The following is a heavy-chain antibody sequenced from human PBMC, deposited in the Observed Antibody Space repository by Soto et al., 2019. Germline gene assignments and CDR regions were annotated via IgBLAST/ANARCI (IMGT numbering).Heavy chain of an antibody. CDR2: IIPILNSP. D-gene: IGHD2-2*01. CDR3: AREXPYCTSATCPKFYDMDV. CDR1: GGTFGSYA. V-gene: IGHV1-69*01. J-gene: IGHJ6*01. Sequence: ASVKVSCKASGGTFGSYAITWGRRAPGQGLEWLGGIIPILNSPAYAQKFKARVVITADEITNTAYMELNSLRFDDTAVYYCAREXPYCTSATCPKFYDMDVWGQGTTVTVSS.